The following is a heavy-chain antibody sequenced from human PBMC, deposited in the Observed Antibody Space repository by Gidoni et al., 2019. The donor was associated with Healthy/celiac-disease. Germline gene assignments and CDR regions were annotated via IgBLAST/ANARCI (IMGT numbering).Heavy chain of an antibody. D-gene: IGHD2-15*01. CDR3: AREGPGSGSFDY. CDR2: ISSSGSTI. J-gene: IGHJ4*02. V-gene: IGHV3-11*01. Sequence: QVQLVESGGGLVKPGGSLSLSCSASGFTFRDCYMSWIRQAPGTGLEWVSYISSSGSTIYYADTVKGRFTIARDNAKNSLYLQMNSLRAEDTAVYYCAREGPGSGSFDYWGQGTLVTVSS. CDR1: GFTFRDCY.